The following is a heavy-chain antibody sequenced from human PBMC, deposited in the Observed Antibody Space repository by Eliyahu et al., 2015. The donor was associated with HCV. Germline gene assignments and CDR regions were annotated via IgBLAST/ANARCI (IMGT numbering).Heavy chain of an antibody. CDR1: GGTFSRHA. V-gene: IGHV1-69*01. CDR2: IVPILRTA. J-gene: IGHJ4*02. D-gene: IGHD3-9*01. Sequence: QVQLVQSGAEVKKPGSSMRVSCKAAGGTFSRHAINWVXXAPGQGXEWMGGIVPILRTANYXKKFQGRVRMTADESTSTAYLELNGLRSEDTAVYYCARGGAYHDILTGYDYWGQGTLVTVSS. CDR3: ARGGAYHDILTGYDY.